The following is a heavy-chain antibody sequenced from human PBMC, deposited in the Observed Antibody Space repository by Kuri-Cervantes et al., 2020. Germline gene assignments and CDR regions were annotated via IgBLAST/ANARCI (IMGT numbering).Heavy chain of an antibody. CDR3: ARDRPRDEPYYSYYYYMDV. D-gene: IGHD6-6*01. CDR2: ISAYNGDT. CDR1: GYTFTSYG. Sequence: ASVKVSCKAPGYTFTSYGISWVRQAPGQGLEWMGWISAYNGDTNYAQKLRGRVTMTTDTSTSTAFMELRSLRSDDTAVYYCARDRPRDEPYYSYYYYMDVWGKGTTVTVSS. J-gene: IGHJ6*03. V-gene: IGHV1-18*01.